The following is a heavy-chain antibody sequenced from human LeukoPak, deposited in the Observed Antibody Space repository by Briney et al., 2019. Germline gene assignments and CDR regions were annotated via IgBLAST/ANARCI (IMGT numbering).Heavy chain of an antibody. D-gene: IGHD3-22*01. CDR2: IWYDGSNK. CDR1: GFTFSSYG. Sequence: GGSLRLSCAASGFTFSSYGMHWVRQAPGKGLEWVAVIWYDGSNKYYADSVKGRFTISRDNSKSTLYLQMNSLRAEDTAVYYCARDRRDYYDSSGYFVGFDPWGQGTLVTVSS. J-gene: IGHJ5*02. V-gene: IGHV3-33*01. CDR3: ARDRRDYYDSSGYFVGFDP.